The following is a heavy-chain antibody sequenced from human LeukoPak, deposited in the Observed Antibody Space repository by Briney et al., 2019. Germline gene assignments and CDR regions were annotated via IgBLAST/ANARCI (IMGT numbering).Heavy chain of an antibody. D-gene: IGHD2-2*01. V-gene: IGHV4-59*01. CDR1: GGSFSGYY. Sequence: SETLSLTCAVYGGSFSGYYWSWIRQPPGKGLEWIGFSYYNGNTNYNPSLKSRVTISVDTSKNQFSLKLSSVTAADTAVYYCARSASGGVVVPAAVYFDYWGQGTLVTVSS. CDR2: SYYNGNT. CDR3: ARSASGGVVVPAAVYFDY. J-gene: IGHJ4*02.